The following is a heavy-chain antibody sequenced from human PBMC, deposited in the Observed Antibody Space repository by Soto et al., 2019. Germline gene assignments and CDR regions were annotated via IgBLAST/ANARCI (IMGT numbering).Heavy chain of an antibody. J-gene: IGHJ3*02. CDR1: GGTFSSYA. CDR2: IIPIFGTA. V-gene: IGHV1-69*05. Sequence: GASVKVSCKASGGTFSSYAISWVRQAPGQGLEWMGGIIPIFGTANYAQKFQGRVTMTRDTSTSTVYMELSSLRSEDTAVYYCARVGGDGYNFSAFDIWGQGTMVTVSS. CDR3: ARVGGDGYNFSAFDI. D-gene: IGHD5-12*01.